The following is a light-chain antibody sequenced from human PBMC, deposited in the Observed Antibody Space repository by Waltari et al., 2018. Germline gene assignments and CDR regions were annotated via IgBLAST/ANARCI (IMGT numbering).Light chain of an antibody. Sequence: AIQMTQSPSSLSAYVGDRVTITCRASQGIRTELGWYQQIPGTAPKLLIYASTLEFGVPTRFSGSGSGTDFSLTIDGLQPEDFATYYCLQDYNYPLTFGGGTKVEI. V-gene: IGKV1-6*01. CDR3: LQDYNYPLT. CDR2: AS. CDR1: QGIRTE. J-gene: IGKJ4*01.